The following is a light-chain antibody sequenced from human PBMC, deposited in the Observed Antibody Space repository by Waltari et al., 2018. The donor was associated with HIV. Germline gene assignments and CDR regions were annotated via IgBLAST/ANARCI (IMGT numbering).Light chain of an antibody. CDR3: QSYDSSLSGSV. V-gene: IGLV1-40*01. CDR1: SPNIGAGYD. Sequence: QSVLTQPPSVSGAPGQRVTISCTGSSPNIGAGYDVPWYQQLPGTAPKLLIYGNNNRPSGVPDRFSGSKSGTSASLAITGLQAEDEADYYCQSYDSSLSGSVFGGGTKLTVL. J-gene: IGLJ3*02. CDR2: GNN.